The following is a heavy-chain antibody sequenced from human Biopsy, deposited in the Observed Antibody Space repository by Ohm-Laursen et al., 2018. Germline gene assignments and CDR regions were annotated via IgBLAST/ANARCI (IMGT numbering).Heavy chain of an antibody. J-gene: IGHJ5*02. Sequence: ASMKVSCKASGYTFTDYYVHWVRQAPGHGLEWMGWIDTINGGARYAQKFQGRVTMTRDTSISTAYMELSRLTSDDTAVYYCARERDPWGQGTLVTVSS. V-gene: IGHV1-2*02. CDR2: IDTINGGA. CDR3: ARERDP. CDR1: GYTFTDYY.